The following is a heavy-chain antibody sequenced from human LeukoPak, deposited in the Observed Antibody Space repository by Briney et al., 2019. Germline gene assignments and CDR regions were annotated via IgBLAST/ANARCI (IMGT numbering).Heavy chain of an antibody. V-gene: IGHV4-34*01. Sequence: SETLSLTCAVYGGSFSGYYWSWIRQPPGKGVEWIGEINHSGSTNYNPSLKSQVTISVDTSKNQFSLKLSSVTAADTAVYYCARLYSSSFKAFDYWGQGTLVTVSS. CDR3: ARLYSSSFKAFDY. CDR1: GGSFSGYY. D-gene: IGHD6-13*01. CDR2: INHSGST. J-gene: IGHJ4*02.